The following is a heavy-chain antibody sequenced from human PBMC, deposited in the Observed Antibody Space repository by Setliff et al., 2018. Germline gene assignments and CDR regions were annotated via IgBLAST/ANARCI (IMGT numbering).Heavy chain of an antibody. Sequence: ASVKVSCKTSGFSFTTYGITWVRQAPGQGLEWMGWISAYNGNPDSAQKFQGRVTMSADTSTTTVYMELRSLRSDDTAVYYCARDRGGDDFVGAVGDSFDIWGQGTMVTVSS. CDR3: ARDRGGDDFVGAVGDSFDI. V-gene: IGHV1-18*01. J-gene: IGHJ3*02. D-gene: IGHD2-21*01. CDR1: GFSFTTYG. CDR2: ISAYNGNP.